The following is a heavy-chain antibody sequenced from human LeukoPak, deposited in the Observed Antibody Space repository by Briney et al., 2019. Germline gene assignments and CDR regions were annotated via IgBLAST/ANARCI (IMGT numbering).Heavy chain of an antibody. CDR1: GYTFTSYY. V-gene: IGHV1-46*01. Sequence: ASVKVSCKASGYTFTSYYMHWVRQAPGQGLEWMGIINPGGGSTSYAQKFQGRVTMTRDTSTSTVYMELSSLRSEDTAVYYCARDLYRYSSGREPDYWGQGTLVTVSS. D-gene: IGHD6-19*01. CDR2: INPGGGST. CDR3: ARDLYRYSSGREPDY. J-gene: IGHJ4*02.